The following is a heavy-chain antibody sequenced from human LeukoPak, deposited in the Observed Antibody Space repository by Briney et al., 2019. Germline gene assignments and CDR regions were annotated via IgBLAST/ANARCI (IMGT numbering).Heavy chain of an antibody. Sequence: GGSLRLSCAASGFIFSSYWMTWVRQAPGKGLEWVANINQDGREKYYVDSVKGRFTISRDNAKNSLYLQMNSLRAEDTGVYYCARDAGEQQLASPFDYWGQGTLVTVSS. CDR1: GFIFSSYW. CDR3: ARDAGEQQLASPFDY. J-gene: IGHJ4*02. V-gene: IGHV3-7*01. CDR2: INQDGREK. D-gene: IGHD6-13*01.